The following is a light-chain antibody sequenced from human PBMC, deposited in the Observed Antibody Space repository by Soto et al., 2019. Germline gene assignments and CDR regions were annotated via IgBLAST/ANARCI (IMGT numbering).Light chain of an antibody. V-gene: IGKV3-15*01. J-gene: IGKJ4*01. Sequence: EIVMTQSPATLSVSPGERATLSCRASQSVSRNLAWYQQKPGQAPRLLIYGASTRATGIPARFSGSASGTEFTLTISSLQPEDFATYYCQQVSGYPLNFGGGTKVDIK. CDR1: QSVSRN. CDR3: QQVSGYPLN. CDR2: GAS.